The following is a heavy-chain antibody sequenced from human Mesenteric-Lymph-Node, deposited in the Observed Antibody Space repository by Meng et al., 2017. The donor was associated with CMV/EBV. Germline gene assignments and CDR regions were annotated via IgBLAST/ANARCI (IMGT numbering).Heavy chain of an antibody. J-gene: IGHJ6*02. CDR1: GYTFTGHY. Sequence: ASVKVSCKGSGYTFTGHYMHWVRQAPGQGLEWMGWINPNSGVTTYAQKFQGRVTMTRDTSINIAYMELSRLTSDDTAVYYCARRGVPAATFYGMDVWGQGTTVTVS. CDR2: INPNSGVT. D-gene: IGHD2-2*01. V-gene: IGHV1-2*02. CDR3: ARRGVPAATFYGMDV.